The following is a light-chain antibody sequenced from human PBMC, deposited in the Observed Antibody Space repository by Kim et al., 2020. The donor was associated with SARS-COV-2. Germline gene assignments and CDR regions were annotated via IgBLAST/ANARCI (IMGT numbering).Light chain of an antibody. V-gene: IGKV3-20*01. Sequence: PGERATVSCRASQSVCSNYLAWYQQKPGPAPRLLIYGASSRAAGSPDRFSGSGSERDFILTISRLDPGDFAVYYCQHYGTSPLTFGGGTKVDIK. CDR2: GAS. CDR1: QSVCSNY. CDR3: QHYGTSPLT. J-gene: IGKJ4*01.